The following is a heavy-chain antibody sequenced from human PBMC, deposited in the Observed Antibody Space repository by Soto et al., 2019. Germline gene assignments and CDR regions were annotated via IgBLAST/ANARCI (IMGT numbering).Heavy chain of an antibody. V-gene: IGHV4-4*02. J-gene: IGHJ4*02. CDR3: ASRIVGATDFFDY. Sequence: SETLSLTCAVSGGSISSSNWWSWVRQPPGKGLEWIGEIYHSGSTNYNPSLKSRVTISVDKSKNQFSLKLSSVTAADTAVYYCASRIVGATDFFDYWGQGTLVTVSS. CDR2: IYHSGST. CDR1: GGSISSSNW. D-gene: IGHD1-26*01.